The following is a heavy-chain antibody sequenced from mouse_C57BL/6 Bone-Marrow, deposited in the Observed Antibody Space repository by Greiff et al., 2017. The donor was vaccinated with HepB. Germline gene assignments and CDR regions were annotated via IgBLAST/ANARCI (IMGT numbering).Heavy chain of an antibody. D-gene: IGHD1-1*01. CDR3: TGDYDGSSPHYFDY. V-gene: IGHV1-5*01. J-gene: IGHJ2*01. CDR1: GYTFTSYW. Sequence: EVQLQQSGTVLARPGASVKMSCKTSGYTFTSYWMHWVKQRPGQGLEWIGAIYPGNSDTSYNQKFKGKAKLTAVTSASTAYMELSSLTNEDSAVYYCTGDYDGSSPHYFDYWGQGTTLTVSS. CDR2: IYPGNSDT.